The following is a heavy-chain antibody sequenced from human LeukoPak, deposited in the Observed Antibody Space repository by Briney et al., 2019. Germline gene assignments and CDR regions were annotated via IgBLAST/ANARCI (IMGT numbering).Heavy chain of an antibody. CDR2: ISYDGSNK. CDR3: ARSAYSSSSIDY. V-gene: IGHV3-30*04. Sequence: GRSLRLSCAASGFTFSSYAMHWVRQAPGKGLEWVAVISYDGSNKYYADSVKGRFTISRDNAKNSLYLQMNSLRAEDTAVYYCARSAYSSSSIDYWGQGTLVTVSS. CDR1: GFTFSSYA. J-gene: IGHJ4*02. D-gene: IGHD6-6*01.